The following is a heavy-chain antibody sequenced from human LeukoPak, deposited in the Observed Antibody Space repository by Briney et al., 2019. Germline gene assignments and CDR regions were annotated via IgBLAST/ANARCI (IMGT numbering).Heavy chain of an antibody. CDR1: GFTFSAYA. J-gene: IGHJ3*02. V-gene: IGHV3-23*01. Sequence: GGSLRLSCTASGFTFSAYAMMWVRQAPGKGPEWVSAIRGGGTSEFYADSVKGRFRISRDNSKDTLFLQMNSLRAEDTAVYYCARDPNGDYIGAFDMWGPGAMVTVSS. CDR2: IRGGGTSE. D-gene: IGHD4-17*01. CDR3: ARDPNGDYIGAFDM.